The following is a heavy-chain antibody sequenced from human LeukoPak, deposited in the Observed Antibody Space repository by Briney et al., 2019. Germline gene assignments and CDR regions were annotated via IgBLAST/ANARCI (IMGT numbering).Heavy chain of an antibody. CDR1: GFTFSGSA. Sequence: PGGSLRLSCAASGFTFSGSAMHWVRQASGKGLEWVGRIRSKANSYATAYAASVKGMFTISRDDSKNTAYLQMNSLKTEDTAVYYCTASVLYVDTAMEIDYWGQGTLVTVSS. CDR3: TASVLYVDTAMEIDY. D-gene: IGHD5-18*01. J-gene: IGHJ4*02. CDR2: IRSKANSYAT. V-gene: IGHV3-73*01.